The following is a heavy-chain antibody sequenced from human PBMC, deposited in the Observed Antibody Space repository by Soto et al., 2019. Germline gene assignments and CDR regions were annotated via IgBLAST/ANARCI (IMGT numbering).Heavy chain of an antibody. CDR3: ARPGDSSGYLRYAFDI. J-gene: IGHJ3*02. CDR1: GGTFSSYA. D-gene: IGHD3-22*01. V-gene: IGHV1-69*01. CDR2: IIPIFGTA. Sequence: QVQLVQSGAEVKKPGYSVKVSCKASGGTFSSYAISWVRQAPGQGLEWMGGIIPIFGTANYAQKFQGRVTITADESTSTAYMELSSLRSEDTAVYYCARPGDSSGYLRYAFDIWGQGTMVTVSS.